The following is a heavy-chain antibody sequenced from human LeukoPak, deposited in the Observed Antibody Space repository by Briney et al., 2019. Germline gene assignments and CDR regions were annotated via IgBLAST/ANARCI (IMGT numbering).Heavy chain of an antibody. Sequence: PSETLSLTCTVSRYSISSGYFWGWIRPPPGKGLEWIGSIYQSGSTYHNPSLKSRVTISVDTSKNQFSLKLSSVTAADTAVYYCARGRRTHSIFGVVPKYYFDYWGQGTLVTVSS. CDR1: RYSISSGYF. CDR3: ARGRRTHSIFGVVPKYYFDY. V-gene: IGHV4-38-2*02. CDR2: IYQSGST. D-gene: IGHD3-3*01. J-gene: IGHJ4*02.